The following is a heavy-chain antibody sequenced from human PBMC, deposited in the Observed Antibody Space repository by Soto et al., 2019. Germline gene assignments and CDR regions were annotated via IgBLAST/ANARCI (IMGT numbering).Heavy chain of an antibody. V-gene: IGHV3-23*01. D-gene: IGHD1-26*01. Sequence: EVQLLESGGGLVQPGGSLRLSCAASGFTFSSYAMSWVRQAPGKGLEWVSAISGSGGSTYYADSVKGRFTISRDNSKNTLYLKMNSLRAEDKAVYYCAKDRGGATNENFDYGGQGTLVTVSS. J-gene: IGHJ4*02. CDR3: AKDRGGATNENFDY. CDR2: ISGSGGST. CDR1: GFTFSSYA.